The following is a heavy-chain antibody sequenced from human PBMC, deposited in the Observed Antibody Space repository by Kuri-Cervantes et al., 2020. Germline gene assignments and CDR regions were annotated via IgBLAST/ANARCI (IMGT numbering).Heavy chain of an antibody. CDR1: GFTFSSYG. V-gene: IGHV3-33*01. D-gene: IGHD1-26*01. CDR2: IWYDGSNK. J-gene: IGHJ4*02. Sequence: GGSLRLSCAASGFTFSSYGMHWVRQAPGKGLEWVAVIWYDGSNKYYADSVKGRFTISRDNSKNTLYLQMNSLRAEDTAVYYCAREGNLGVSGSYDAFDYWGQGTLVTVSS. CDR3: AREGNLGVSGSYDAFDY.